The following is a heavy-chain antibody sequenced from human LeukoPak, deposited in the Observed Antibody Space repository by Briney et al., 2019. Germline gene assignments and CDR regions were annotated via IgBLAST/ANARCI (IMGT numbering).Heavy chain of an antibody. CDR2: INPNSGGT. D-gene: IGHD3-3*01. Sequence: ASVKVSCKASGYTFTGYYMHWVRQAPGQGLEWMGWINPNSGGTNYAQKFQGWVTMTRDTSTSTAYMELSRLRSDDTAVYYCARATARGFLEWLLVYWGQGTLVTVSS. CDR3: ARATARGFLEWLLVY. CDR1: GYTFTGYY. V-gene: IGHV1-2*04. J-gene: IGHJ4*02.